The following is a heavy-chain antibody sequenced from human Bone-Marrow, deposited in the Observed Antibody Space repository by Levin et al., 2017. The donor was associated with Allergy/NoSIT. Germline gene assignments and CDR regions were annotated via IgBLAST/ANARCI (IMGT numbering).Heavy chain of an antibody. CDR2: FEPLNDET. Sequence: ASVKVSCRLSGDSLTELSIHWVRQVPGNGLEWMGGFEPLNDETIYAQRFKGRVTMTEDRSTDTAYMEVTGLRSEDTAVYYCTTAPHVESATPGYYYYGMDVWGQGTTVTVSS. CDR3: TTAPHVESATPGYYYYGMDV. V-gene: IGHV1-24*01. D-gene: IGHD5-24*01. J-gene: IGHJ6*02. CDR1: GDSLTELS.